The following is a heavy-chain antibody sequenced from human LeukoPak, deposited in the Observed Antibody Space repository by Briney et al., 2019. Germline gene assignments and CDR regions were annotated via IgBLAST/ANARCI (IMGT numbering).Heavy chain of an antibody. J-gene: IGHJ4*02. V-gene: IGHV3-20*04. Sequence: GGSLRLSCAASGFTFSSYSMNWVRQARGKGLEWVSGINWNGGGRGYADSVKGRFTISRDNAKNSLYLQMNSLRAEDTALYYCARDDYGSGSWSDFWGQGTLVTVSS. CDR1: GFTFSSYS. D-gene: IGHD3-10*01. CDR2: INWNGGGR. CDR3: ARDDYGSGSWSDF.